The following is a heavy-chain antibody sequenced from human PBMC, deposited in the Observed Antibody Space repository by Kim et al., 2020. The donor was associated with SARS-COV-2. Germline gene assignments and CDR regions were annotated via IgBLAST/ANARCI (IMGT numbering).Heavy chain of an antibody. V-gene: IGHV4-31*03. J-gene: IGHJ4*02. CDR3: ARAIPRHNSRLSSHYFDY. CDR1: GGSISSGGYY. Sequence: SETLSLTCTVSGGSISSGGYYWSWIRQHPGKGLEWIGYIYYSGSTYYNPSLKSRVTISVDTSKNQFSLKLSSVTAADTAVYYCARAIPRHNSRLSSHYFDYSGQRTLVTASS. D-gene: IGHD1-20*01. CDR2: IYYSGST.